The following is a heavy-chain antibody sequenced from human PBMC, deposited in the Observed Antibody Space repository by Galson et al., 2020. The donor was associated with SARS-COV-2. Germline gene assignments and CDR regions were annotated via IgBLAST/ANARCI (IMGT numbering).Heavy chain of an antibody. J-gene: IGHJ4*02. CDR2: IIPNSGGT. CDR1: RYTFTGYY. D-gene: IGHD3-22*01. V-gene: IGHV1-2*02. CDR3: ARVPINQYDDSGYYYYFDY. Sequence: ASVKFSCKASRYTFTGYYLHWVRQAPGQGREWVGWIIPNSGGTNYAQKTQGRVTMTRNTSISTAYMELSRLRSDDTAVYYCARVPINQYDDSGYYYYFDYWGQGTLVTVSS.